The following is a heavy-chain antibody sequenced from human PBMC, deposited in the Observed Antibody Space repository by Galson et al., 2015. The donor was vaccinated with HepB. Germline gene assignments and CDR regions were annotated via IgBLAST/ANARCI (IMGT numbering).Heavy chain of an antibody. CDR1: GYTLTELS. V-gene: IGHV1-69*13. D-gene: IGHD6-6*01. Sequence: SVKVSCKVSGYTLTELSMHWVRQAPGQGLEWMGGIIPIFGTANYAKKFQGRVTITADESTSTAYRALSSLRSEDTAVYYCARQPEYSSLGCMDVWGQGTTVTVSS. CDR3: ARQPEYSSLGCMDV. J-gene: IGHJ6*02. CDR2: IIPIFGTA.